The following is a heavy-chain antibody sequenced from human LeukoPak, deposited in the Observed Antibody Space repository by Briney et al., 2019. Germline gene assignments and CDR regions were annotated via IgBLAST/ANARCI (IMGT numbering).Heavy chain of an antibody. D-gene: IGHD5-24*01. V-gene: IGHV5-51*01. J-gene: IGHJ4*02. Sequence: KVSCKASGYTFTSYYMHWVRQAPGQGLEWMGIIFPSDSDIIYSPSFQGQVTISADKSIDTAYLQWSSLKASDTAMYYCARLISIRYFDYWGQGTLVTVSS. CDR3: ARLISIRYFDY. CDR2: IFPSDSDI. CDR1: GYTFTSYY.